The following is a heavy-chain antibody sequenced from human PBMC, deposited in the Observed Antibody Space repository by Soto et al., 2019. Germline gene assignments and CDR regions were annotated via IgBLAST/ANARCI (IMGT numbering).Heavy chain of an antibody. CDR2: IIPIFGTA. CDR3: ARLPVADLYRDY. V-gene: IGHV1-69*12. D-gene: IGHD6-19*01. Sequence: QVQLVQSGAEVKKPGSSVKVSCKASGGTFSSYAISWVRQAPGQGLEWMGGIIPIFGTANYAQKSXGXXTITADESTSTAYMELSRLRSEDTAVYYCARLPVADLYRDYWGQGTLVTVSS. J-gene: IGHJ4*02. CDR1: GGTFSSYA.